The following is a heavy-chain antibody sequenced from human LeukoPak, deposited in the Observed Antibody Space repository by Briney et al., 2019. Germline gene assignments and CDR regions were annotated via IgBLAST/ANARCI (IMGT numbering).Heavy chain of an antibody. D-gene: IGHD4-23*01. V-gene: IGHV3-74*01. CDR2: INSDGSST. CDR1: GFTFSSYW. Sequence: GGSLRLSCAASGFTFSSYWMHWVRKAPGKGLWWVSRINSDGSSTSYADSVKGRFTISRDNAKNTLYLQMNSLRAEDTAVYYCARNRYGGMDYWGQGTLVTVSS. CDR3: ARNRYGGMDY. J-gene: IGHJ4*02.